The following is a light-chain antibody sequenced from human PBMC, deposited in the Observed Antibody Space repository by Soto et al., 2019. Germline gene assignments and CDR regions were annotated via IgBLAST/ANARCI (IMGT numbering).Light chain of an antibody. CDR1: SSDVGGYNY. Sequence: QSALTQPPSASGSPGQSVTISCTGTSSDVGGYNYVSWYQQHPGKVPKLIIYDVNKRPSGVPDRFSGSKSGNTASLTVSGLQAEDEADYYCSSYAGSTSYVFGTGTKVTVL. V-gene: IGLV2-8*01. CDR3: SSYAGSTSYV. CDR2: DVN. J-gene: IGLJ1*01.